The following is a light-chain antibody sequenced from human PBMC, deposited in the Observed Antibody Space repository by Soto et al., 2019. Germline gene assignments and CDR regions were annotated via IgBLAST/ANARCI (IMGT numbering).Light chain of an antibody. CDR3: QQRASWPPFT. J-gene: IGKJ2*01. CDR1: QDISNF. V-gene: IGKV3-11*01. Sequence: EIVLAQSPATLSLSPGERATLSCRASQDISNFLAWYQQRPGQAPRLLIYDASNRATGIPARFSGSGSGTDFTLTIVGLEPEDFAIYCCQQRASWPPFTFGQGTKLEV. CDR2: DAS.